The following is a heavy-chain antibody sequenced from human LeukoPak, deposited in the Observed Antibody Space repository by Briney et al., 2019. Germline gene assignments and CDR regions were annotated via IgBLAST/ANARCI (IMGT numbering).Heavy chain of an antibody. CDR3: ARGYSSGWRFDY. D-gene: IGHD6-19*01. CDR2: IYRSGST. V-gene: IGHV4-4*07. Sequence: PSETLSLTCNVSGDSISNYYWNWVRQPAGQGLEWIGRIYRSGSTKYSPSLKSRVTMSVDTSKNQFSLELRSVTAADTAIYYCARGYSSGWRFDYWGRGTLVTVSS. J-gene: IGHJ4*02. CDR1: GDSISNYY.